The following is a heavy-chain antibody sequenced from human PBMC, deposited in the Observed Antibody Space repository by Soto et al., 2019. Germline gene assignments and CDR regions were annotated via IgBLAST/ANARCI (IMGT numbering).Heavy chain of an antibody. Sequence: QVQLVQSGAEVKKPGSSVKVSCKASGGTFSSYAISWVRQAPGQGHEWMGGLIPIFGTANYSQKFQGRVPITADESTSNAYMELRGLISEDTAGYYCARDNIVVVTATLYYYYGMDFWGQGTTVIVSS. D-gene: IGHD2-21*02. CDR2: LIPIFGTA. V-gene: IGHV1-69*01. J-gene: IGHJ6*02. CDR1: GGTFSSYA. CDR3: ARDNIVVVTATLYYYYGMDF.